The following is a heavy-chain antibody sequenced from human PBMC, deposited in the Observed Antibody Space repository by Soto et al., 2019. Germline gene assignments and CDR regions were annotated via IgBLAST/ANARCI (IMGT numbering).Heavy chain of an antibody. V-gene: IGHV3-43*01. CDR3: AKDVDYDFWSGHGGMDV. D-gene: IGHD3-3*01. CDR2: ISWDGGST. Sequence: GGSLRLSCAASGFTFDDYTMHWVRQAPGKGLEWVSLISWDGGSTYYADSVKGRFTISRDNSKNSLYLQMNSLRTEDTALYYCAKDVDYDFWSGHGGMDVWGQGTTVTVSS. J-gene: IGHJ6*02. CDR1: GFTFDDYT.